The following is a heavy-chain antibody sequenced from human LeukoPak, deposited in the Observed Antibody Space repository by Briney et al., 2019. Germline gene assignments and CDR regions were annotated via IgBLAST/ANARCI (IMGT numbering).Heavy chain of an antibody. CDR3: ARGSLWFGDLSHFDY. D-gene: IGHD3-10*01. CDR2: IYYSGST. J-gene: IGHJ4*02. Sequence: PSETLSLTCTVSGGSISSSSYYWGWIRQPPGKGLEWIGSIYYSGSTYYNPSLKSRVTISVDTSKNQFSLKLSSVTAADTALYYCARGSLWFGDLSHFDYWGQGILVTVSS. V-gene: IGHV4-39*07. CDR1: GGSISSSSYY.